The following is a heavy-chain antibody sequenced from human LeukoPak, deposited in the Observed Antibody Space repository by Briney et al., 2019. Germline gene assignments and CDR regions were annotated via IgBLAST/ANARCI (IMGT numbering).Heavy chain of an antibody. V-gene: IGHV1-2*06. J-gene: IGHJ4*02. D-gene: IGHD3-16*01. CDR3: ATLGEDNSDIPFDY. CDR2: INPNSGGT. CDR1: GGTFSSYA. Sequence: ASVKVSCKASGGTFSSYAISWVRQAPGQGLEWMGRINPNSGGTDYAQKFQGKVTMTRDTSISTAYMELYRLRSDDTAVYYCATLGEDNSDIPFDYWGQGTLVTVSS.